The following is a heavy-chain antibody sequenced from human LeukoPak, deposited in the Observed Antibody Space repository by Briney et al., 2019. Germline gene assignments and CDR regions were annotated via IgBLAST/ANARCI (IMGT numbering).Heavy chain of an antibody. V-gene: IGHV4-38-2*02. D-gene: IGHD3-10*01. CDR3: ARHDASGIDAFDI. Sequence: SETLSLTCTVSGYSISSGYYWGWIRQPPGKGLEWIGSIYHSGSTYYNPSLKSRVTISVGTSKNQFSLKLSSVTAADTAVYYCARHDASGIDAFDIWGQGTMVTVSS. J-gene: IGHJ3*02. CDR1: GYSISSGYY. CDR2: IYHSGST.